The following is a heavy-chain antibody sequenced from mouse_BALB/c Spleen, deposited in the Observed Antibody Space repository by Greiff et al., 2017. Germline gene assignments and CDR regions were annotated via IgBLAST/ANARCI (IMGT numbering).Heavy chain of an antibody. D-gene: IGHD1-2*01. CDR1: GFTFSSYG. CDR2: INSNGGST. V-gene: IGHV5-6-3*01. CDR3: ARDRGKTTATFAY. J-gene: IGHJ3*01. Sequence: EVKVEESGGGLVQPGGSLKLSCAASGFTFSSYGMSWVRQTPDKRLELVATINSNGGSTYYPDSVKGRFTISRDNAKNTLYLQMSSLKSEDTAMYYCARDRGKTTATFAYWGQGTLVTVSA.